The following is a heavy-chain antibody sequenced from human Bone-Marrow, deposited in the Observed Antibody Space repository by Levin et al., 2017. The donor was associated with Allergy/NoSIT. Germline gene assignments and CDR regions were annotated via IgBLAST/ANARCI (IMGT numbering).Heavy chain of an antibody. CDR1: GFTFSSYG. Sequence: PGGSLRLSCAASGFTFSSYGMHWVRQAPGKGLGWVAVISYDGSNKYYADSVQGRFTISRDNSKNTLYLQMNSLRAEDTAVYYCAKDLGYCSGGNCRLIDAFDIWGQGTLVTVSS. CDR2: ISYDGSNK. CDR3: AKDLGYCSGGNCRLIDAFDI. D-gene: IGHD2-15*01. V-gene: IGHV3-30*18. J-gene: IGHJ3*02.